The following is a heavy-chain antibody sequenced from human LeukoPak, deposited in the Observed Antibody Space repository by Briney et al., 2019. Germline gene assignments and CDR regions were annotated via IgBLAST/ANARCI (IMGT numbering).Heavy chain of an antibody. V-gene: IGHV3-66*01. CDR1: GVSVSSNY. D-gene: IGHD3-22*01. CDR3: ASSVVVMDAFDI. CDR2: IYSGGST. J-gene: IGHJ3*02. Sequence: GGSLRLSCAASGVSVSSNYMSWVRQAPGKGLEWVSVIYSGGSTYYADSVKGRFTISRDNSKNTLYLLMNSLRAEDTAVYYCASSVVVMDAFDIWGQGTMVTVSS.